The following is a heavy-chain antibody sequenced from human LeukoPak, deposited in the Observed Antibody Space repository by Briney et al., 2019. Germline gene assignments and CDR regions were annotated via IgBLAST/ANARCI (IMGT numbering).Heavy chain of an antibody. J-gene: IGHJ4*02. Sequence: GASVKVSCKASGYTFTTYYLHWVRQAPGQGLEWMGIINPSSGRTSYAQKFQGRVSMTRDMSTSTLYMELSSLRSEHTAVYYCARAILYTDGDYYDYWGQGTLVTVS. D-gene: IGHD2-8*01. CDR2: INPSSGRT. CDR3: ARAILYTDGDYYDY. CDR1: GYTFTTYY. V-gene: IGHV1-46*01.